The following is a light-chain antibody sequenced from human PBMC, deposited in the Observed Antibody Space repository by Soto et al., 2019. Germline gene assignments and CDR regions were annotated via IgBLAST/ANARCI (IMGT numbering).Light chain of an antibody. J-gene: IGKJ2*01. CDR2: GAS. CDR3: QQYNNWPQT. V-gene: IGKV3-15*01. CDR1: QSVSSN. Sequence: EIVMTRSPATLSVSPGERATLSCRASQSVSSNLAWYQQKPGQAPRLLIYGASTRATGIPARFSGSGSGTEFTLTISSLQSEDFAVYYCQQYNNWPQTFGQRTKLEIK.